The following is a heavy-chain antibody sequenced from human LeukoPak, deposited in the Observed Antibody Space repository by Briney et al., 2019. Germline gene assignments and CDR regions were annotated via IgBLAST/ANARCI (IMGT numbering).Heavy chain of an antibody. D-gene: IGHD3-16*01. CDR2: TYPADTVT. CDR1: GYRFPIYW. V-gene: IGHV5-51*01. CDR3: ARQYMTSAPIDY. J-gene: IGHJ4*02. Sequence: GESLKISCSGSGYRFPIYWIGWVRQMPGKGLEWIGTTYPADTVTIYSPSYQGQLTISADKTISTAYLQWSSLKASDTAMYYCARQYMTSAPIDYWGQGTQVTVSS.